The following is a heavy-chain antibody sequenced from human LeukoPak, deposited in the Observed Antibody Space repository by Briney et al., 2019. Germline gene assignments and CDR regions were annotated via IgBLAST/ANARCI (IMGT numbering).Heavy chain of an antibody. Sequence: GGSLRPSCAASGFTFSSYGMHWVRQAPGKGLEWVAVISYDGSNKYYADSVKGRFTISRDNSKNTLYLQMNSLRAEDTAVYYCAKDLIAAAGTPWFDPWGQGTLVTVSS. V-gene: IGHV3-30*18. J-gene: IGHJ5*02. D-gene: IGHD6-13*01. CDR3: AKDLIAAAGTPWFDP. CDR1: GFTFSSYG. CDR2: ISYDGSNK.